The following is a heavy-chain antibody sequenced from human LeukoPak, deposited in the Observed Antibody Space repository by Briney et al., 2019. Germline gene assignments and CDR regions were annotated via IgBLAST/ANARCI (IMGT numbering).Heavy chain of an antibody. D-gene: IGHD4-23*01. CDR1: GFTFSSYG. CDR2: ISSSGSTI. J-gene: IGHJ4*02. Sequence: GGSLRLSCAASGFTFSSYGMSWVRQAPGKGLEWVSAISSSGSTIYYADSVKGRFTISRDNAKNSLYLQMNSLRAEDTAVYYCARDYGGSSPFDYWGQGTLVIVSS. CDR3: ARDYGGSSPFDY. V-gene: IGHV3-48*04.